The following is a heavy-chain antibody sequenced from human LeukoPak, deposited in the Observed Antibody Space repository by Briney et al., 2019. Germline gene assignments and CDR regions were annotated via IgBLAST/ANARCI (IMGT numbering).Heavy chain of an antibody. V-gene: IGHV1-18*01. J-gene: IGHJ3*02. CDR2: ISAYNGNT. Sequence: ASVKVSCKASGYTFTSYGISWVRQAPGQGLEWMGWISAYNGNTNYAQKLQGRVTMTTDTSTSTAYMELRSLRSDDTAVHYCAREQAPYYYDPEFAFDIWGQGTMVTVSS. CDR3: AREQAPYYYDPEFAFDI. CDR1: GYTFTSYG. D-gene: IGHD3-22*01.